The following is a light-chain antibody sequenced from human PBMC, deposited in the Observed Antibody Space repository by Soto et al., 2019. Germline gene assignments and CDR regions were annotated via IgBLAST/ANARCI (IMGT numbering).Light chain of an antibody. CDR2: EVN. V-gene: IGLV2-23*02. CDR3: CSYAGTVAYV. Sequence: QSALTQPASVSGFLDRSTPISCLGTASKVGAYNLASWYQQHPGKAPKLIICEVNTRPSGISNRFSGSKSGDTASLTISGLQAEDEADYFCCSYAGTVAYVFGTGTKVTVL. J-gene: IGLJ1*01. CDR1: ASKVGAYNL.